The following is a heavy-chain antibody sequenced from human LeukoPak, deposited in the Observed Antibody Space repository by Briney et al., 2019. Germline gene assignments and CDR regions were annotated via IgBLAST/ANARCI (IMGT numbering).Heavy chain of an antibody. CDR2: IRYDGSNK. D-gene: IGHD6-13*01. CDR1: GFTFSSYG. J-gene: IGHJ4*02. Sequence: PGGSLRLSCAASGFTFSSYGMHWVRQAPGKGLEWVAFIRYDGSNKYYADSVKGGFTISRDNSKNTLYLQMNSLRAEDTALYYCARVRGSSWYSDYWGQGTLVTVSS. V-gene: IGHV3-30*02. CDR3: ARVRGSSWYSDY.